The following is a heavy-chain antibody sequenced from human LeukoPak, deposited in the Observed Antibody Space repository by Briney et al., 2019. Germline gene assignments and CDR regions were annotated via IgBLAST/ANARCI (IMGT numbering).Heavy chain of an antibody. D-gene: IGHD5-24*01. V-gene: IGHV3-74*01. J-gene: IGHJ4*02. Sequence: SGGSLRLSCAASGFTFSSYWIHWVRQAPGKGLVWVSRINSDGSSTSYADSVKGRFTISRDNAKNTLYLQMNSLRAEDTAVYYCARSPYPSIYGYNYYFDYWGQGTLVTVPS. CDR1: GFTFSSYW. CDR2: INSDGSST. CDR3: ARSPYPSIYGYNYYFDY.